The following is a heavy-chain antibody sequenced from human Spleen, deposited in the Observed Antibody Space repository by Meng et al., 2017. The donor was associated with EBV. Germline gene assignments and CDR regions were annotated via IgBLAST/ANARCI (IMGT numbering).Heavy chain of an antibody. CDR2: IIPIYGT. J-gene: IGHJ5*02. CDR1: AGNCNIYT. D-gene: IGHD3-16*01. V-gene: IGHV1-69*13. Sequence: QVVTAGDGVKKPGVLITGSCKASAGNCNIYTFRCVRQAPGQGLEWMGGIIPIYGTKYADKFQGRLSITADESTSTAHMELTSLRSEDTAVYYCARGANPFGGVSVPLDPWGQGTLVTVSS. CDR3: ARGANPFGGVSVPLDP.